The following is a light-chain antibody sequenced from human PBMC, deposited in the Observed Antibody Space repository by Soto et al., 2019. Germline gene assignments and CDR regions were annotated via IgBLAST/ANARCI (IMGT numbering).Light chain of an antibody. J-gene: IGKJ4*01. CDR1: QGISSY. Sequence: DIQLTQSPSFLSASVGDRVTITCRDSQGISSYLAWYQQKPGKAPKLXIYGASSLQSGVPSRFSGSGAGTEFTLTISSLQPEDFATYYCQQLNSYTLTFGGGTKVDI. CDR2: GAS. V-gene: IGKV1-9*01. CDR3: QQLNSYTLT.